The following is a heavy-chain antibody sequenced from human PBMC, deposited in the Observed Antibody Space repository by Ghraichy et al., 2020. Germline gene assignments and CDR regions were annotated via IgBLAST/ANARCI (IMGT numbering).Heavy chain of an antibody. V-gene: IGHV3-73*01. Sequence: GGSLRLSCAASGFTFSGSAMHWVRQASGKGLEWVGRIRSKANSYATAYAASVKGRFTISRDDSKNTAYLQMNSLKTEDTAVYYCTSRTLVGATRYYFDYWGQGTLVTVSS. D-gene: IGHD1-26*01. CDR1: GFTFSGSA. J-gene: IGHJ4*02. CDR3: TSRTLVGATRYYFDY. CDR2: IRSKANSYAT.